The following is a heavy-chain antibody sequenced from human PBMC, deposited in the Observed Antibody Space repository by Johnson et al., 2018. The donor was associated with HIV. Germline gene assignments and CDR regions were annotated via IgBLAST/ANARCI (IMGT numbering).Heavy chain of an antibody. CDR1: GFTFGDSA. CDR2: LSYDGSNE. CDR3: ARVSTMIVVARNDAFDI. Sequence: QVQLVESGGGVVQSGRSLRLSCAASGFTFGDSAIHWVRQAPGKGLEWVAVLSYDGSNEYYADSVKGRFTISRDNSKNTLYLQMNSLRAEDTALYYCARVSTMIVVARNDAFDIWGQGTMVTVSS. V-gene: IGHV3-30-3*01. J-gene: IGHJ3*02. D-gene: IGHD3-22*01.